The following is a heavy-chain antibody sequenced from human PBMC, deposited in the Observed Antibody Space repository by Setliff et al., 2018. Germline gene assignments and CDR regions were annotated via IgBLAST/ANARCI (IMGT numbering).Heavy chain of an antibody. D-gene: IGHD6-6*01. CDR3: ASSHARGQLVDY. J-gene: IGHJ4*02. CDR1: GGSISSGSYY. V-gene: IGHV4-61*02. Sequence: SETLSLTCTVSGGSISSGSYYWSWIRQPAGKGLEWIGRIYTSGSTNYNPSLKSRVTXXXXTXXXXXXXXXSSVTAADTAVYYCASSHARGQLVDYWGQGTLVTVS. CDR2: IYTSGST.